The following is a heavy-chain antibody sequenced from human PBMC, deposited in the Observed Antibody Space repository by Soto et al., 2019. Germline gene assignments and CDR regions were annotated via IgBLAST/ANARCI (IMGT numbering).Heavy chain of an antibody. V-gene: IGHV4-30-4*01. Sequence: SQTLSLTCSVSGGSINSGDYYWSWIRQSPGKGLEWIGYIYYSGGTYYNPSLKSRSTISIDTSKNQSFLDVDSVTADDTAVYYCARLYTGYEAFDYWGRESLVAVAS. CDR1: GGSINSGDYY. CDR3: ARLYTGYEAFDY. D-gene: IGHD5-12*01. J-gene: IGHJ4*02. CDR2: IYYSGGT.